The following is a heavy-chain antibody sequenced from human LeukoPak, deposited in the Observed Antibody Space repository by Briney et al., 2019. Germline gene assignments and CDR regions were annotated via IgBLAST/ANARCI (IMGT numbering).Heavy chain of an antibody. CDR3: AREWGSGWFDP. J-gene: IGHJ5*02. CDR2: INPNSGGT. D-gene: IGHD7-27*01. V-gene: IGHV1-2*02. Sequence: ASVKVSCKASGYAFTGYYMHWVRQAPGQGLEWMGWINPNSGGTNYAQKFQGRVTMTRDTSISTAYMELSRLSSDDTAVYYCAREWGSGWFDPWGQGTLVTVSS. CDR1: GYAFTGYY.